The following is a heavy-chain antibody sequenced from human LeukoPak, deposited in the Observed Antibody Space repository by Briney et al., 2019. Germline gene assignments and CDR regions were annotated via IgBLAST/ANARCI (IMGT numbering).Heavy chain of an antibody. V-gene: IGHV4-28*01. CDR2: IYYSGST. CDR3: ARTAVDTTTNYDS. J-gene: IGHJ4*02. CDR1: GYSIRSSNW. Sequence: SETLSLTCAVSGYSIRSSNWWGWIRQPPGKGLEWIGYIYYSGSTYYNPSLKSRVTMSVDTSKNQFSLKLSSVTAVDTAVYYCARTAVDTTTNYDSWGQGTLVTVSS. D-gene: IGHD5-18*01.